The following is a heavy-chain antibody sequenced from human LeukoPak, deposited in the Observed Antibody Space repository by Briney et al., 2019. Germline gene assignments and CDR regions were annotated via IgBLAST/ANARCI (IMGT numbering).Heavy chain of an antibody. CDR1: GGSFSGYY. Sequence: KPSETLSLTCAVYGGSFSGYYWSWIRQPPGKGLEWIGEINHSGSTNYNPSLKSRVTISVDTSKNQFSLKLSSVTAADTAVYYCARGREGYSCAVDYWGQGTLVTVSS. V-gene: IGHV4-34*01. CDR2: INHSGST. J-gene: IGHJ4*02. D-gene: IGHD5-18*01. CDR3: ARGREGYSCAVDY.